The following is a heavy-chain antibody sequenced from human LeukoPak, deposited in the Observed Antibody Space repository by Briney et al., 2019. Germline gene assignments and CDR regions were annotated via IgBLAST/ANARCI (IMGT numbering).Heavy chain of an antibody. CDR3: ARDLPDEVPSFDL. J-gene: IGHJ2*01. V-gene: IGHV3-21*01. CDR2: ISSSKSYI. D-gene: IGHD1-1*01. CDR1: GFTFSNYS. Sequence: KPGGSLRLSCAAPGFTFSNYSMNWVRQAPEKVLDLVSSISSSKSYIYYVDSVKGRFTISRDNAKNSLYLQMTSLSAEDTAVYYCARDLPDEVPSFDLWGRGTLVTVSS.